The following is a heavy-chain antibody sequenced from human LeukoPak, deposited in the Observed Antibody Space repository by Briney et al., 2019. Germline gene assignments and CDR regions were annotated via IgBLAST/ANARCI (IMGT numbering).Heavy chain of an antibody. CDR3: ARSTLLTHYFDY. CDR2: IYHSGST. Sequence: SETLSLTCAVYGGSFSGYYWSWIRQPPGKGLEWIGSIYHSGSTYYNPSLKSRVTISVDTSKNQFSLKLSSVTAADTAVYYCARSTLLTHYFDYWGQGTLVTVSS. V-gene: IGHV4-34*01. D-gene: IGHD1-26*01. J-gene: IGHJ4*02. CDR1: GGSFSGYY.